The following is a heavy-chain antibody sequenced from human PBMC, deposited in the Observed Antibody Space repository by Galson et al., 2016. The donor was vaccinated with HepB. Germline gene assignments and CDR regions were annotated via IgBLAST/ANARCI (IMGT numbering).Heavy chain of an antibody. CDR1: GRSINSGSYY. D-gene: IGHD3-22*01. Sequence: ETLSLTCTVSGRSINSGSYYWSWIRQPPGKELEWIGYIYYSGSPNYNPSLKSLVIISVDTSKNQFSLKLNSVTAADTAMYYCATYYDSSGHDNWGRGTLVTVSS. J-gene: IGHJ4*02. CDR3: ATYYDSSGHDN. V-gene: IGHV4-61*01. CDR2: IYYSGSP.